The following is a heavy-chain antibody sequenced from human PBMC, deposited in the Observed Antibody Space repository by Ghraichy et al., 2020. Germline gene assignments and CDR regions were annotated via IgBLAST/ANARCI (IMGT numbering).Heavy chain of an antibody. D-gene: IGHD6-19*01. V-gene: IGHV1-18*01. Sequence: ASVKISCKASGYTFTSYGISWVRQAPGQGLEWMGWISAYNGNTNYAQKLQGRVTMTTDTSTSTAYMELRSLRSDDTAVYYCARLRGQWLDSNNWFDPWGQGTLVTVSS. J-gene: IGHJ5*02. CDR1: GYTFTSYG. CDR3: ARLRGQWLDSNNWFDP. CDR2: ISAYNGNT.